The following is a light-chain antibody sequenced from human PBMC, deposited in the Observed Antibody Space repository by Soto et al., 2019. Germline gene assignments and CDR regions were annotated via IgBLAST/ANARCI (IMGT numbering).Light chain of an antibody. V-gene: IGKV4-1*01. Sequence: DFVMTQFPDSLAVSLGERATIKCKSSQSVLSSVTNKNYLAWYQQRPGQPPKLLASWASARESGIPDRFSGGGSGTDFTLIIDDLQAEDVAVYYCQQYLSSLPTFGQGTKLEIK. CDR1: QSVLSSVTNKNY. J-gene: IGKJ2*01. CDR3: QQYLSSLPT. CDR2: WAS.